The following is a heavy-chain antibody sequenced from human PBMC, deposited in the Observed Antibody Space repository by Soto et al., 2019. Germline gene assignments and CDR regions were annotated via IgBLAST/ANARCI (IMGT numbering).Heavy chain of an antibody. CDR3: GRVGGGRGGSNDFDF. J-gene: IGHJ3*01. CDR2: IRNKANSDTT. V-gene: IGHV3-72*01. D-gene: IGHD3-16*01. CDR1: GFSFSDHH. Sequence: EVQLVESGGGLVQPGASTRLSCAVSGFSFSDHHMDWVRQAPGRGLEWVGRIRNKANSDTTEYAASVKGRVTISKQDSKNSVYLQMNSLKTEDTATYYCGRVGGGRGGSNDFDFWGQGTLVTVSS.